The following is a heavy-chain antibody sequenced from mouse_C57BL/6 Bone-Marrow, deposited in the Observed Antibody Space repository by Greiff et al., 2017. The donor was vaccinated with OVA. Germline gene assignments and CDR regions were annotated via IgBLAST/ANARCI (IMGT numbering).Heavy chain of an antibody. CDR3: ARSGYDYDGYYFDY. V-gene: IGHV1-72*01. CDR1: GYTFTSYW. Sequence: QVQLKQPGAELVKPGASVKLSCKASGYTFTSYWMHWVKQRPGRGLEWIGRIDPNSGGTKYNEKLKSKATLTVDKPSSTAYMQLSSLTSEDSAVYYCARSGYDYDGYYFDYWGQGTTLTVSS. J-gene: IGHJ2*01. D-gene: IGHD2-4*01. CDR2: IDPNSGGT.